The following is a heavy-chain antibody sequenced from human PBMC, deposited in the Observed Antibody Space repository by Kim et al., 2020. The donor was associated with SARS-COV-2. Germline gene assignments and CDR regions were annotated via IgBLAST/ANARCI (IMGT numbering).Heavy chain of an antibody. V-gene: IGHV3-21*01. CDR2: ISSSSSYI. Sequence: GGSLRLSCAASGFTFSSYSMNWVRQAPGKGLEWVSSISSSSSYIYYADSVKGRFTISRDNAKNSLYLQMNSLRAEDTAVYYCARDFRKGRYFDWPPPYYYYGMDVWGQGTTVTVSS. CDR1: GFTFSSYS. CDR3: ARDFRKGRYFDWPPPYYYYGMDV. J-gene: IGHJ6*02. D-gene: IGHD3-9*01.